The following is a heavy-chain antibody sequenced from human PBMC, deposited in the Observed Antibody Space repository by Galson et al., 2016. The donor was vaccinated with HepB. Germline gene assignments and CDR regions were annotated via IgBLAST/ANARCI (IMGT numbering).Heavy chain of an antibody. V-gene: IGHV3-30*18. CDR2: VSNDGYSK. CDR1: GFFFSNYG. Sequence: SLRLSCAASGFFFSNYGMHWVRQAPGKGLAWVAGVSNDGYSKYYADSVKGRFTISRDNSKTTMYLQMNSLRVEDTAVYYCAKDVYTSGSEYGMDGWGQGTTVTVSS. J-gene: IGHJ6*02. CDR3: AKDVYTSGSEYGMDG. D-gene: IGHD3-10*01.